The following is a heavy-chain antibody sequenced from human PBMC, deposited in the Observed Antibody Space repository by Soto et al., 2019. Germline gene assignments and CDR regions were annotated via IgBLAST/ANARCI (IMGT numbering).Heavy chain of an antibody. J-gene: IGHJ6*02. V-gene: IGHV4-39*01. CDR2: IYCTGDT. D-gene: IGHD7-27*01. CDR1: GGPIRGSTYY. CDR3: ARLQGVWNGDETTYYYYGMDV. Sequence: SETLSLTCSVWGGPIRGSTYYWGWIRQPPGKGLQWIGTIYCTGDTHYTPSLQSRVTISLDTPNNQFSLNLSSVTAADSAVYYCARLQGVWNGDETTYYYYGMDVWGPG.